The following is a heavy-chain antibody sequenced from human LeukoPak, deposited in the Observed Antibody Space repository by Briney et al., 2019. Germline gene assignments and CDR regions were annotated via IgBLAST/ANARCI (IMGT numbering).Heavy chain of an antibody. Sequence: GGSLRLSCAASGFTFSSYSMNWVRQAPGKGLEWVSSISSSSSYIYYADSVKGRFTISRDNAKNSLYLQMNSLRAEDTAVYYGARIYSSSWYDFDYWGQGTLVTVSS. V-gene: IGHV3-21*01. D-gene: IGHD6-13*01. CDR1: GFTFSSYS. CDR3: ARIYSSSWYDFDY. J-gene: IGHJ4*02. CDR2: ISSSSSYI.